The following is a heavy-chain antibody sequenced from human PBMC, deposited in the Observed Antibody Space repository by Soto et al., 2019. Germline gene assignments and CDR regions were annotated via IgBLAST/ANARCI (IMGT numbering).Heavy chain of an antibody. CDR3: ARDLGYYYSDGYFDY. D-gene: IGHD3-22*01. CDR1: GFTFGDYY. V-gene: IGHV3-11*01. J-gene: IGHJ4*02. CDR2: ISSSGSII. Sequence: GGSLRLSCAASGFTFGDYYMSWIRQAPGKGLEWVSYISSSGSIIYDADSLKGRFTISRDNAKNSLYLQMNSLRAEDTAVYYCARDLGYYYSDGYFDYWGQGTLVTVSS.